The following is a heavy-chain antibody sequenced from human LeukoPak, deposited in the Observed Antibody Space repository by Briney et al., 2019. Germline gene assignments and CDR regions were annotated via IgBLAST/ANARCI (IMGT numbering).Heavy chain of an antibody. V-gene: IGHV1-2*02. D-gene: IGHD6-19*01. J-gene: IGHJ6*02. CDR1: GYTFTGYY. CDR3: ASGESGWYRDYYGMDV. CDR2: INPNSGGT. Sequence: ASVKVSCKASGYTFTGYYMQWVRQAPGQGLEWMGWINPNSGGTNYAQKFQGRVTMTRDTSISTAYMELSRLRSDDTAVYYCASGESGWYRDYYGMDVWGQGTTVTVSS.